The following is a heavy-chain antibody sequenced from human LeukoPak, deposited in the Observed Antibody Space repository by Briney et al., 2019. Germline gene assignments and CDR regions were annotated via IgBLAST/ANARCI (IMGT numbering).Heavy chain of an antibody. J-gene: IGHJ3*01. CDR1: GDSISSRNW. CDR2: IYHTGST. D-gene: IGHD3-10*01. V-gene: IGHV4-4*02. Sequence: TSETLSLTCSVSGDSISSRNWWTWVRQTPEKGLEWIGEIYHTGSTNYNPSVESRVTISIDKSKNQFSLMLNSVTAADTALYYCARGMWFDTLFSAFDVWGQGTMVSVSS. CDR3: ARGMWFDTLFSAFDV.